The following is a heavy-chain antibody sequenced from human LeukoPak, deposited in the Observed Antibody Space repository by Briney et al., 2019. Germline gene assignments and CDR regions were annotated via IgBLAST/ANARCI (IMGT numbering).Heavy chain of an antibody. J-gene: IGHJ4*02. D-gene: IGHD3-16*01. V-gene: IGHV3-23*01. Sequence: GGSLRLSCVASGFTFSRHGMNWVRQAPGKGLEWVSGISPSGDIKYYVDSVKGRFTISRDNAKNTLYLQMNSLRAEDTAVYYCARVRWGGLYYFDYWGQGTLVTVSS. CDR3: ARVRWGGLYYFDY. CDR1: GFTFSRHG. CDR2: ISPSGDIK.